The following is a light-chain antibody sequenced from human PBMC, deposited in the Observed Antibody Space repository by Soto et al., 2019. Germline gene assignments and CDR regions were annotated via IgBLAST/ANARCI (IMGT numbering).Light chain of an antibody. CDR2: DVT. J-gene: IGLJ1*01. CDR3: SSYTTSSTRV. CDR1: SSDVGGYNY. V-gene: IGLV2-14*01. Sequence: QSVLTQPASVSGSPGQSITISCTGTSSDVGGYNYVSWYQQHPGKAPKLMIYDVTNRPSGVSNRFSGSKSANTASLTISGLQAEDEADYYCSSYTTSSTRVFGPGTKVTVL.